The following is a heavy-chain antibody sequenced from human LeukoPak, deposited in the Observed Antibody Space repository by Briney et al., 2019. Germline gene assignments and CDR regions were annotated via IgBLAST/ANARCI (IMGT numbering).Heavy chain of an antibody. V-gene: IGHV4-30-4*01. J-gene: IGHJ4*02. CDR3: ARDRSGYFDY. Sequence: SETLFLTCTVSGGSISSGDYYWSWIRQPPGKGLEWIGYIYYSGSTYYNPSLKSRVTISVDTSKNQFSLKLSSVTAADTAVYYCARDRSGYFDYWGQGTLVTVSS. D-gene: IGHD3-22*01. CDR2: IYYSGST. CDR1: GGSISSGDYY.